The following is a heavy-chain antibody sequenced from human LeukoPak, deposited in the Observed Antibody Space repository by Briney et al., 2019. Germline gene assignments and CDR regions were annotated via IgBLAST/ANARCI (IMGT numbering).Heavy chain of an antibody. V-gene: IGHV3-21*01. Sequence: SGGSLRLSCAASGFTFSTYSMNWVRQAPGKGLEWVSSITRSSYIYYADSVKGRFTISRDNAKNSLYLQMNSLRAEDTAVYYCARAGIVVVPAAFYYYYYYMDVWGKGTTVTVSS. CDR2: ITRSSYI. CDR3: ARAGIVVVPAAFYYYYYYMDV. CDR1: GFTFSTYS. J-gene: IGHJ6*03. D-gene: IGHD2-2*01.